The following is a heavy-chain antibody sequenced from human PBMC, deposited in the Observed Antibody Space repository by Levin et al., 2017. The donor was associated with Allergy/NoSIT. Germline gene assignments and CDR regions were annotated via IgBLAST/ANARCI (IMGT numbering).Heavy chain of an antibody. J-gene: IGHJ4*02. CDR2: FIPISGTA. V-gene: IGHV1-69*13. Sequence: SVKVSCKTSGGTFRSYAINWVRQAPGQGLEWMGGFIPISGTANYAQKFQGRVTITVDESSSTAHMEFSSLRSEDTAVYYCAREFVRFDGSGSYYWFDYWGQGTLVTVSS. CDR1: GGTFRSYA. CDR3: AREFVRFDGSGSYYWFDY. D-gene: IGHD3-10*01.